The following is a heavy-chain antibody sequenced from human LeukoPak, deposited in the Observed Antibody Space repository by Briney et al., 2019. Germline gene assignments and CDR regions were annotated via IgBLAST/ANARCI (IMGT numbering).Heavy chain of an antibody. D-gene: IGHD4-17*01. CDR3: ARGTGNYGDPASFDY. J-gene: IGHJ4*02. CDR1: GYTFTGYY. V-gene: IGHV1-18*04. Sequence: ASVKVSCKASGYTFTGYYMHWVRQAPGQGLEWMGWISVYNGNINYAQNFQGRVTMTTDTSTSTVYMELRSLRSDDTAVYYCARGTGNYGDPASFDYWGQGTLVTVSS. CDR2: ISVYNGNI.